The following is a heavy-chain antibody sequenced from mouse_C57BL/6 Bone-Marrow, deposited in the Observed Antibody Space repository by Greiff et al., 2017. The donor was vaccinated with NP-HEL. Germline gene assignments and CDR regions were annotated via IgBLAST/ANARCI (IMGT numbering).Heavy chain of an antibody. V-gene: IGHV14-4*01. D-gene: IGHD2-4*01. CDR3: TTFDYDPTWFAY. CDR2: IDPENGDT. J-gene: IGHJ3*01. CDR1: GFNIKDDY. Sequence: VQLQQSGAELVRPGASVKLSCTASGFNIKDDYMHWVKQRPEQGLEWIGWIDPENGDTAYASKFQGKATITADTSSNTAYLQLSSLTSEDTAVYYCTTFDYDPTWFAYWGQGTLVTVSA.